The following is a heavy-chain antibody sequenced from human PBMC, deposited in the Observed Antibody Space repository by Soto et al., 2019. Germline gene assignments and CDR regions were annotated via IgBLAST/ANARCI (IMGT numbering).Heavy chain of an antibody. CDR3: ARSQYYDILTGSNWFDP. J-gene: IGHJ5*02. CDR2: IHYSGST. D-gene: IGHD3-9*01. CDR1: GGSISRSTFY. Sequence: SETLSLTCTVSGGSISRSTFYWGWIRQPPGKGLEWIGSIHYSGSTYYNPSLKSRVTISVDTSKNQFSLKLSSVTAADTAVYYCARSQYYDILTGSNWFDPWGQGTLVTVSS. V-gene: IGHV4-39*07.